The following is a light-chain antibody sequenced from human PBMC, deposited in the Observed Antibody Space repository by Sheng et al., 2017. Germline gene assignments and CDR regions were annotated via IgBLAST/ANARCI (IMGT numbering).Light chain of an antibody. Sequence: QSALTQPRSVSGSPGQPVTISCTGTSSDVGAYNYVSWYQQRPGKAPKLIIFDVSYRPSGVPDRFSGSKSGNTASLIISGLQAEDEADYYCCSHAGTDSYVVFGGGTKLTVL. CDR1: SSDVGAYNY. CDR2: DVS. CDR3: CSHAGTDSYVV. J-gene: IGLJ2*01. V-gene: IGLV2-11*01.